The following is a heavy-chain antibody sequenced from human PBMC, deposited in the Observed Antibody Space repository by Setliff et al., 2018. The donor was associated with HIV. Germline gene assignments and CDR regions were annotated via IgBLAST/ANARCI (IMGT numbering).Heavy chain of an antibody. V-gene: IGHV4-61*01. CDR2: IFYSGST. CDR1: GGSVSAGNYY. CDR3: TRRGADSYYPRPLDV. D-gene: IGHD3-10*01. Sequence: LSLTCTVSGGSVSAGNYYWNWIRLPPGKGLEWIGYIFYSGSTNYNPALKSRVTISVDTSKNQFSLRLNSVTAADTAIYYCTRRGADSYYPRPLDVWGKGTTGTVSS. J-gene: IGHJ6*04.